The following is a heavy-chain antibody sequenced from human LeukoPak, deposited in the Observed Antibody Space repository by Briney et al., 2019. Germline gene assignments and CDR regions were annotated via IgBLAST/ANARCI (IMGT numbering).Heavy chain of an antibody. CDR2: INPNSGGT. D-gene: IGHD4-17*01. CDR3: ARDADLGDGDSTTYYFDY. CDR1: GYTFTGYY. V-gene: IGHV1-2*02. Sequence: ASVKVSCKASGYTFTGYYMHWVRQAPGQGLEWMGWINPNSGGTNYAQKLQGRVTMTRDTSISTAYMELSRLRSDDTAVFYCARDADLGDGDSTTYYFDYWGQGTLVTVSS. J-gene: IGHJ4*02.